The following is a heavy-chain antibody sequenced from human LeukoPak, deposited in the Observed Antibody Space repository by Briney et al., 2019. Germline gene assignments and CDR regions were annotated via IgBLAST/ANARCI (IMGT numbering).Heavy chain of an antibody. CDR2: IWYDGSKK. V-gene: IGHV3-33*08. CDR1: GFTVSSNY. Sequence: GGSLRLSCAASGFTVSSNYMSWVRQAPGKGLEWVAVIWYDGSKKYYADSVKGRFTISRDNSKNTLCLQMNSLRAEDTAVYYCARDSNSGSPDYWGQGTLVTVSS. CDR3: ARDSNSGSPDY. D-gene: IGHD1-26*01. J-gene: IGHJ4*02.